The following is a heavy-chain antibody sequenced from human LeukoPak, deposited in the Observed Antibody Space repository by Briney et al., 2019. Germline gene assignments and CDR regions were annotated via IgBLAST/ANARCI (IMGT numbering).Heavy chain of an antibody. CDR1: GVSFSSSCYY. Sequence: SETLSLTCIVSGVSFSSSCYYWGWIRQPPGKGLEWIGSIYYSGSTYYNPSLKSRVTISVDTSKNQFSLKLSSVTAADTAVYYCARPDDYGDYVFGGAFDIWGQGTMVTVSS. CDR2: IYYSGST. J-gene: IGHJ3*02. V-gene: IGHV4-39*01. D-gene: IGHD4-17*01. CDR3: ARPDDYGDYVFGGAFDI.